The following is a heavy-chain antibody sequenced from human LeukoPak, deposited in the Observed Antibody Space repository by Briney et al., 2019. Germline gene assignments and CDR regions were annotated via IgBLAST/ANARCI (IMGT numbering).Heavy chain of an antibody. D-gene: IGHD3-10*01. CDR3: ARSIWFGELFSVY. Sequence: SETLSLTCTVSGGSISSGGYCWSWIRQHPGKGLEWIGYIYYSGSTYYNPSLKSRVTISVDKSKNQFSLKLSSVPAADTAVYYCARSIWFGELFSVYWGQGTLVTVSS. CDR2: IYYSGST. J-gene: IGHJ4*02. V-gene: IGHV4-31*03. CDR1: GGSISSGGYC.